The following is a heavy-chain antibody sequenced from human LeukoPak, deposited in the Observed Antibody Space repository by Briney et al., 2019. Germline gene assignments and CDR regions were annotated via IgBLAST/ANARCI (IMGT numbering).Heavy chain of an antibody. CDR3: ARERHYGDYAY. D-gene: IGHD4-17*01. J-gene: IGHJ4*02. Sequence: GGSLRLSCAASGFTFSSYWMSWVRQAPGKELEWVANIKQDGSEKYYVDSVKGRFTISRDNAKNSLYLQMSSLRAEDTAVYYCARERHYGDYAYWGQGTLVTVSS. V-gene: IGHV3-7*01. CDR1: GFTFSSYW. CDR2: IKQDGSEK.